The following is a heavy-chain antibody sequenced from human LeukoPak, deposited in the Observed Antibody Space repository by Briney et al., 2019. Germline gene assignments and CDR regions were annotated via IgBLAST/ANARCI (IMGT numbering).Heavy chain of an antibody. D-gene: IGHD2-15*01. J-gene: IGHJ4*02. CDR1: GFTFSSYA. V-gene: IGHV3-23*01. CDR2: ISGSGGSA. CDR3: AKRPYCSGTVCYHIDY. Sequence: GGSLRLSCSASGFTFSSYAMSWVRQAPGKGLEWVSTISGSGGSAYYADSVKGRFTISRDNSKNTVYLQLNSLRAEDTALYYCAKRPYCSGTVCYHIDYWGQGTLVTVSS.